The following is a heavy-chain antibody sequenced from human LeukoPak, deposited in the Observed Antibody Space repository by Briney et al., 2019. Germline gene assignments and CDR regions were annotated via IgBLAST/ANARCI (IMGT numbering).Heavy chain of an antibody. Sequence: ASVKVSCKASGYTFTSYGISWVRQAPGQGLEWMGWISGYNGNTKYVQKLQGRVTMTTDTSTSTGYMELRSLRSDDTAVYYCAREALHPRVSDAFDIWGQGTMVTVSS. CDR3: AREALHPRVSDAFDI. D-gene: IGHD5-24*01. J-gene: IGHJ3*02. CDR1: GYTFTSYG. CDR2: ISGYNGNT. V-gene: IGHV1-18*01.